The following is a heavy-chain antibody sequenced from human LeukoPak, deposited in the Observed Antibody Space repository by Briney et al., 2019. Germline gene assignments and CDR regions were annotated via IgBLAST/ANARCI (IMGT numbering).Heavy chain of an antibody. J-gene: IGHJ4*02. D-gene: IGHD5-18*01. CDR3: ARGPMGAMVTDY. V-gene: IGHV4-34*01. CDR2: INHSGST. CDR1: GGSFSGYY. Sequence: SETLSLTCAVYGGSFSGYYWSWIRQPPGKGLEWIGEINHSGSTNYNPSLKSRVTISVDTSKNQFSLKLSSVTAADTAVYCCARGPMGAMVTDYWGQGTLVTVSS.